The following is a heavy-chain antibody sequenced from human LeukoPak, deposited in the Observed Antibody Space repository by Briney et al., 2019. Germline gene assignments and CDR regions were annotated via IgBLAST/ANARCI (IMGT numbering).Heavy chain of an antibody. D-gene: IGHD6-19*01. CDR2: IYYSGST. CDR1: GGSISSSSYY. Sequence: SETLSLTCTVSGGSISSSSYYWGWIRQPPGKGLEWIGSIYYSGSTYYNPSLKSRVTISVDTSKNQFSLKLSSVTAADTAVYYCARDGDSSGWYWSLNWFDPWGQGTLVTVSS. V-gene: IGHV4-39*07. CDR3: ARDGDSSGWYWSLNWFDP. J-gene: IGHJ5*02.